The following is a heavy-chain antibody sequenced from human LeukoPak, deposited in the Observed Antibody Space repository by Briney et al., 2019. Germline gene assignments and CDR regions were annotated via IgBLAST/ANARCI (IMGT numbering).Heavy chain of an antibody. Sequence: GASVKVSCKASGYTFNSYDINWVRQASGQGLEWMGWMNPNSGNTGYAQKFQGRVTMTRNTSIRTAYMELNNLRSDDTAVYYCARVGGFGDWGSWFDPWGQGTLVTVSS. CDR3: ARVGGFGDWGSWFDP. D-gene: IGHD3-10*01. CDR1: GYTFNSYD. J-gene: IGHJ5*02. CDR2: MNPNSGNT. V-gene: IGHV1-8*01.